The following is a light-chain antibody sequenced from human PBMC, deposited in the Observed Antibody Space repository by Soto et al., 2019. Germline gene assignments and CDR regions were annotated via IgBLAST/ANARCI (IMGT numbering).Light chain of an antibody. CDR3: SSYTSISTLYV. V-gene: IGLV2-14*01. Sequence: QSVLTQPASVSGSPGQSITISCTGTNSDVGGYNYVSWYQQHPGKAPELMIYEVSHRPSGVSNRFSGSKSDNTASLTISGLQAEDEADYYCSSYTSISTLYVFGTGTKLTVI. CDR1: NSDVGGYNY. CDR2: EVS. J-gene: IGLJ1*01.